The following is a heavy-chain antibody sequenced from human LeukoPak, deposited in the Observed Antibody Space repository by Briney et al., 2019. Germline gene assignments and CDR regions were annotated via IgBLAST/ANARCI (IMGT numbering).Heavy chain of an antibody. CDR2: IYPGDSDT. J-gene: IGHJ4*02. CDR1: GYSFTSYW. V-gene: IGHV5-51*01. D-gene: IGHD2-2*01. Sequence: GESLKISCKGSGYSFTSYWIGWVRQMPGKGLEWMGIIYPGDSDTRYSPSFQGQVTISADKSISTAYLQWSSLRASDTAMYYCARVRSTSQSPSSFDYWGQGTLVTVSS. CDR3: ARVRSTSQSPSSFDY.